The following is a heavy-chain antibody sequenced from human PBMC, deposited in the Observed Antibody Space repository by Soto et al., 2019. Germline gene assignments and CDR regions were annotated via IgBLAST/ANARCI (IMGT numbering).Heavy chain of an antibody. J-gene: IGHJ4*02. D-gene: IGHD6-19*01. CDR2: IYTSGST. CDR3: ARGGSSDWYDTYYFDY. CDR1: GGSISSYY. Sequence: SETLSLTCTVSGGSISSYYWSWIRQPAGKGLEWIGRIYTSGSTNYNPSLKSRVTMSVDTSKNQFSLKLSSATAADTAVYYCARGGSSDWYDTYYFDYWGQGTLVTVSS. V-gene: IGHV4-4*07.